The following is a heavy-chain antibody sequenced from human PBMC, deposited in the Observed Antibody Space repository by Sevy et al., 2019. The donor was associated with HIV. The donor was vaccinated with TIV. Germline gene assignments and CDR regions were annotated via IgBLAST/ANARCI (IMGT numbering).Heavy chain of an antibody. V-gene: IGHV1-69*13. CDR3: ARLYPCGGACYYFDS. J-gene: IGHJ4*02. CDR1: GGNFRNYV. Sequence: ASLKVSCKAFGGNFRNYVISWVRQAPGQGLEWMGGIIPTSGTANYAQKFQGRVTIIADESTSTAYMELSSLRSEDTAVYYCARLYPCGGACYYFDSWGQGTLVTVSS. CDR2: IIPTSGTA. D-gene: IGHD2-21*02.